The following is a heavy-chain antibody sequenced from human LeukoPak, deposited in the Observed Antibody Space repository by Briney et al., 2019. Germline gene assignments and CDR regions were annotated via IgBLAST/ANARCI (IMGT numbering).Heavy chain of an antibody. CDR3: ARVSYYYGSGSYFYYYYGMDV. V-gene: IGHV1-46*01. CDR1: VYTFTSYY. Sequence: ASVKVSCKASVYTFTSYYMHWVRQAPGQGLEGMGIINPSGGSTSYAQKFQGRVTMTRDTSTSTVYMELSSLRSEDTAVYYCARVSYYYGSGSYFYYYYGMDVWGQGTTVTVSS. J-gene: IGHJ6*02. D-gene: IGHD3-10*01. CDR2: INPSGGST.